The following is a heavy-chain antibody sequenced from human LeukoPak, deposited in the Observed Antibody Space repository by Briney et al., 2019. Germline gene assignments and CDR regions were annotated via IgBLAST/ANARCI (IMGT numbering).Heavy chain of an antibody. J-gene: IGHJ4*02. V-gene: IGHV4-30-2*01. CDR3: ARGARLSGYVIEIFDY. Sequence: PSETLSLTCAVSGGSISSGGYSWSWIRQPPGKGLEWIGYIYHSGSTYYNPSLKSRVTISVDRSKNPFSLKLSSVTAADTPVYYCARGARLSGYVIEIFDYWGQGTLVTVSS. D-gene: IGHD5-12*01. CDR1: GGSISSGGYS. CDR2: IYHSGST.